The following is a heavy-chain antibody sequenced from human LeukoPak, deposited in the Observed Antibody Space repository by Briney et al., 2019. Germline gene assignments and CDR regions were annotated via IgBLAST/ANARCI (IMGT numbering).Heavy chain of an antibody. J-gene: IGHJ4*02. V-gene: IGHV3-74*01. CDR3: AKDLRYESSGSFDY. Sequence: GESLRLSCVASGFTFSSYLMHWVRQDPRKGLVWVSRINGDGRNINYADSVRGRFTISRDNAKNTLYLQMNTLRVEDTAVYYCAKDLRYESSGSFDYWGQGTLVTVSS. CDR2: INGDGRNI. D-gene: IGHD3-22*01. CDR1: GFTFSSYL.